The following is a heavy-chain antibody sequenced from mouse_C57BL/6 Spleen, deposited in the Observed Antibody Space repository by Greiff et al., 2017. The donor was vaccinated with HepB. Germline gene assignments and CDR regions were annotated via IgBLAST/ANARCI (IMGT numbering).Heavy chain of an antibody. CDR2: INPNNGGT. CDR1: GYTFTDYY. V-gene: IGHV1-26*01. J-gene: IGHJ2*01. Sequence: EVQLQQSGPELVKPGASVKISCKASGYTFTDYYMNWVKQSHGKSLEWIGDINPNNGGTSYNQKFKGKATLTVDKSSSTAYMELRSLTSEDSAVYYCARFDYWGQSTTLTVSS. CDR3: ARFDY.